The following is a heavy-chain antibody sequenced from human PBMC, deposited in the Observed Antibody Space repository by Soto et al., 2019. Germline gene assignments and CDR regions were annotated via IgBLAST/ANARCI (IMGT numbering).Heavy chain of an antibody. V-gene: IGHV1-3*01. D-gene: IGHD1-1*01. CDR2: INAGNGNT. J-gene: IGHJ4*02. CDR3: ARVSRLERSFDY. CDR1: GYTFTSYA. Sequence: ASVKVSCKASGYTFTSYAMHWVRQAPGQRLEWMGWINAGNGNTKYSQKFQGRVTITRDTSASTAYMELSSLRSEDTAVYYCARVSRLERSFDYWGQGTLVTVSS.